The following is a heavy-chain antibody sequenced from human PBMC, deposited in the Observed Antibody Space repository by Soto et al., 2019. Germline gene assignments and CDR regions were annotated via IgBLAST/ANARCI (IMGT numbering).Heavy chain of an antibody. J-gene: IGHJ4*02. CDR2: IYHTGRT. D-gene: IGHD6-19*01. V-gene: IGHV4-59*01. Sequence: SETLSLTCTGSGGSISGYYWSWIRQPPGKGPEWIGYIYHTGRTNYNPSLKSRVTLSVDTSKNQFSLKLSSVTAADTAFYYCARSEQWLVPLYFDSWGQGTLVTVSS. CDR1: GGSISGYY. CDR3: ARSEQWLVPLYFDS.